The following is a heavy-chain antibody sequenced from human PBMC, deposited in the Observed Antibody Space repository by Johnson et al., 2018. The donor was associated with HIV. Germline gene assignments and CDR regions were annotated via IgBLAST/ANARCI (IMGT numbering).Heavy chain of an antibody. D-gene: IGHD5-18*01. J-gene: IGHJ3*02. Sequence: VQLVESGGGLVKPGGSLRLSCAASGFTFSNAWMSWVRQAPGMGLEWIGHIKSKTDGGTTDNAAPVKGRFTISRDDSKNTLYLQMNSLKTEDTAVNYCTTGPRRIQLWLAPYDAFDIWGPGTMVTVSS. CDR3: TTGPRRIQLWLAPYDAFDI. CDR2: IKSKTDGGTT. CDR1: GFTFSNAW. V-gene: IGHV3-15*01.